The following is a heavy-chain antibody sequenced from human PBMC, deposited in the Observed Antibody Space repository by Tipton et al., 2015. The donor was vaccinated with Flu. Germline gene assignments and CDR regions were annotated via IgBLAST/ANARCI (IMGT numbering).Heavy chain of an antibody. V-gene: IGHV1-2*02. CDR1: GYTFTGYY. CDR3: AGGGNVRGVIDPPNDAFVI. J-gene: IGHJ3*02. D-gene: IGHD3-10*02. Sequence: QLVQSGAEVKRPGASVKVSCKASGYTFTGYYMHWVRQAPGQGLEWMGWINPNSGGTNYAQKFQGRVTMTRDTSISTAYMELSRLRSDDTDVYYCAGGGNVRGVIDPPNDAFVIWGQGTMVTVTS. CDR2: INPNSGGT.